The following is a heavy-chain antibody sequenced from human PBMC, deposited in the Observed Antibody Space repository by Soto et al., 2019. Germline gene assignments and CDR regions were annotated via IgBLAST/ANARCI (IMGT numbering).Heavy chain of an antibody. J-gene: IGHJ4*02. CDR3: AKDSYSSGWYYFAY. D-gene: IGHD6-19*01. CDR2: ISWNSGSI. Sequence: GGSLRLSCSASGFTFDDYAMHWVRQAPGKGLEWVSGISWNSGSIGYADSVKGRFTISRDNAKNSLYLQMNSLRAEDTALYYCAKDSYSSGWYYFAYWGKGTLVTVSS. CDR1: GFTFDDYA. V-gene: IGHV3-9*01.